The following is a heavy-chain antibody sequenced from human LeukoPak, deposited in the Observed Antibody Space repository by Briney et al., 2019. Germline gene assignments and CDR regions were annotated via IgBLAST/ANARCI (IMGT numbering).Heavy chain of an antibody. Sequence: GGSLRLSCAASGFTFSSYSMNWVRQAPGKGLEWVSYISSSSSTRYYADSVKGRFTISRDNAKNSLYLQMHSLRAEDTAVYYCARSGAVVVVAATVWFDPWGQGTLVTVSS. CDR2: ISSSSSTR. D-gene: IGHD2-15*01. J-gene: IGHJ5*02. CDR3: ARSGAVVVVAATVWFDP. V-gene: IGHV3-48*01. CDR1: GFTFSSYS.